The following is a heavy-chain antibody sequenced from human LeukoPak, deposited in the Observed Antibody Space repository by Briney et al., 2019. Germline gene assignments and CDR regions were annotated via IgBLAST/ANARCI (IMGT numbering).Heavy chain of an antibody. CDR3: AREGRGIVVVPAAIFDY. J-gene: IGHJ4*02. V-gene: IGHV4-38-2*02. Sequence: SETLSLTCTVSGYSISSGYYWGWIRQPPGKGLEWIGSIYHSGSTYYNPSLKSRVTISVDTSKNQFSLKLSSVTAADTAVYYCAREGRGIVVVPAAIFDYRGQGTLVTVSS. CDR1: GYSISSGYY. D-gene: IGHD2-2*02. CDR2: IYHSGST.